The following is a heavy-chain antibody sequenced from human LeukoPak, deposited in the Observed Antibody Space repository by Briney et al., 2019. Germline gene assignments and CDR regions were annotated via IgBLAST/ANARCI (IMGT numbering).Heavy chain of an antibody. CDR1: GFTFSNVW. V-gene: IGHV3-15*01. CDR2: IKRITDGGTT. J-gene: IGHJ4*02. D-gene: IGHD1-26*01. CDR3: TAGVGATGFDC. Sequence: GGSLRLSCAASGFTFSNVWMNWVRQAPGKGLEWVGRIKRITDGGTTDYAAPVTGRFTISRDDSENTLYLQMNSLKTEDTAVYYCTAGVGATGFDCWGQGTLVTVSS.